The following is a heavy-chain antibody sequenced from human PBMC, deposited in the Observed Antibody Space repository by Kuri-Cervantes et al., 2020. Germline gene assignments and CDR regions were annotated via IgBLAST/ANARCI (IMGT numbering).Heavy chain of an antibody. CDR1: GITVSTRY. Sequence: GESLKISCATSGITVSTRYMSWVRQAPGKGLEWVSVIYSDGNIYYADSVKGRFTISRDNSKNTLYLQMNSLRAEDTAVYYCAREGEAHTSGWNFDSWGQGTLVTVSS. CDR2: IYSDGNI. J-gene: IGHJ4*02. CDR3: AREGEAHTSGWNFDS. V-gene: IGHV3-66*02. D-gene: IGHD6-19*01.